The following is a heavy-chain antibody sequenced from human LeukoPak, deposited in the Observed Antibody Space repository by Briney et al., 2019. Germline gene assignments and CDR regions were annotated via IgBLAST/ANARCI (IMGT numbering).Heavy chain of an antibody. CDR2: IRQDGSEK. Sequence: GGSLRLSCAASGFSFSCYWMSCVLQAPGKGLEWVANIRQDGSEKYSVDSVKGRFTISRDNAKNSLYLQMNSLRAEDTAVYYCAIDLYYYASGSYSYFDYWGQGTLVTVSS. CDR3: AIDLYYYASGSYSYFDY. CDR1: GFSFSCYW. V-gene: IGHV3-7*01. J-gene: IGHJ4*02. D-gene: IGHD3-10*01.